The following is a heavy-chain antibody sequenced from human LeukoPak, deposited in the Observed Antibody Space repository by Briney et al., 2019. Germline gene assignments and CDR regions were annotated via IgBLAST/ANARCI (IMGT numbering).Heavy chain of an antibody. Sequence: SETLSLTCAVYGGSFSGYYWSWIRQPPGKGLEWIGEINHSGSTNYNPSLKSRVTISVDTSKNQFSLKLSSVTAADTAVYYCARLRYSSDGGPAYYYYGMDVWGQGTTVTVSS. CDR3: ARLRYSSDGGPAYYYYGMDV. J-gene: IGHJ6*02. D-gene: IGHD6-25*01. CDR1: GGSFSGYY. V-gene: IGHV4-34*01. CDR2: INHSGST.